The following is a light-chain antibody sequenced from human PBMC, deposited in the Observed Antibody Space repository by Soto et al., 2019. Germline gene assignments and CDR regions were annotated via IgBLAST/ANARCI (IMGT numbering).Light chain of an antibody. CDR2: GSN. CDR1: SSNIGSNA. CDR3: AAWDDSLNGHVV. J-gene: IGLJ2*01. Sequence: QSVLTQPPSASGTPGQRVTISCSGSSSNIGSNAVNWYQQLPGTAPKLLIYGSNQRPSGVPDRFSGSKSGTSASLAISGLQFEDEADYYCAAWDDSLNGHVVFGGGTKVTVL. V-gene: IGLV1-44*01.